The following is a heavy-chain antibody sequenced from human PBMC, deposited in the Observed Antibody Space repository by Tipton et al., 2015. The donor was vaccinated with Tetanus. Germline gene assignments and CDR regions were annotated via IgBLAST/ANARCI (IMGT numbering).Heavy chain of an antibody. J-gene: IGHJ4*02. CDR2: IYTSGST. CDR1: GGSISSYY. V-gene: IGHV4-4*07. D-gene: IGHD6-19*01. CDR3: ARGPRIAVAGTEDY. Sequence: TLSLTCTVSGGSISSYYWSWIRQPAGKGLEWIGRIYTSGSTNYNPSLKSRVTMSVDTSKNQFSLKLSSVTAADTAVYYCARGPRIAVAGTEDYWGQGTLVTVSS.